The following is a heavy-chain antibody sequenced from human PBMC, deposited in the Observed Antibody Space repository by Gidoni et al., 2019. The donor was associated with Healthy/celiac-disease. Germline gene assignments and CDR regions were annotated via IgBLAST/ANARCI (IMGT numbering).Heavy chain of an antibody. V-gene: IGHV1-69*01. CDR3: ARGIGYCSGGSCYLYYYGMDV. D-gene: IGHD2-15*01. J-gene: IGHJ6*02. CDR1: GGTFSSYA. CDR2: IIPIFGTA. Sequence: QVQLVQSGAEVKKTGSSVKVSCKASGGTFSSYAISWVRQAPGQGLEWMGGIIPIFGTANYAQKFQGRVTITADESTSTAYMELSSLRSEDTAVYYCARGIGYCSGGSCYLYYYGMDVWGQGTTVTVSS.